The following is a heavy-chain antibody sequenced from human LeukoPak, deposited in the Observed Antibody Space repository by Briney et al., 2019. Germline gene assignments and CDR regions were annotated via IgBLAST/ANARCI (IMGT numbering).Heavy chain of an antibody. J-gene: IGHJ4*02. Sequence: ASVKVSCKASGYTFTSYDINWVRQATGQGLEWMGWMDPNSGNTGYAQKFQGRVTMTRNTSITTAYMELSSLRSEDTAVYYCARRPPYYYDSSGYLNYWGQGTLVTVSS. CDR2: MDPNSGNT. D-gene: IGHD3-22*01. CDR3: ARRPPYYYDSSGYLNY. CDR1: GYTFTSYD. V-gene: IGHV1-8*01.